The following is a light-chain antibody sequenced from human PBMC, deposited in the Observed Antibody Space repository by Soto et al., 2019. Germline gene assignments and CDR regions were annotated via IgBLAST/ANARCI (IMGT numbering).Light chain of an antibody. CDR1: QSVGSSY. Sequence: ETVLTQSPGTLSLSPGDRATLSCRASQSVGSSYLAWYQQKPDQAPRLLIYDASIRATGIPDRFSGSRSGTDFTLTISRLEPEDFAVYYCQHYGRSPPSWTFGQGTKVEIK. V-gene: IGKV3-20*01. J-gene: IGKJ1*01. CDR2: DAS. CDR3: QHYGRSPPSWT.